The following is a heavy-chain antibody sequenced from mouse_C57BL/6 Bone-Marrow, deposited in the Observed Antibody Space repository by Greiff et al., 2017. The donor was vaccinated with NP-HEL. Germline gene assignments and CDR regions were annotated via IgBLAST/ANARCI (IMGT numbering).Heavy chain of an antibody. Sequence: EVQLVESEGGLVQPGSSMKLSCTASGFTFSDYYMAWVRQVPEKGLEWVANINYDGSSTYYLDSLKSRFIISRDNAKNILYLQMISLKSEDTATYDCAREATVVPHYFDDWGKGTTLTVSS. J-gene: IGHJ2*01. CDR2: INYDGSST. CDR1: GFTFSDYY. V-gene: IGHV5-16*01. CDR3: AREATVVPHYFDD. D-gene: IGHD1-1*01.